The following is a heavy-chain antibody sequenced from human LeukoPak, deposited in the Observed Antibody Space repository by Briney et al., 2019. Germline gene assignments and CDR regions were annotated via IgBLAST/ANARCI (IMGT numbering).Heavy chain of an antibody. J-gene: IGHJ6*02. CDR2: ISYDGSNK. CDR3: ARGFYSNYYYYGMDV. Sequence: GGSLRLSCAASGFTFSSYAMHWVRQAPGKGLEWVAVISYDGSNKCYADSVKGRFTISRDNSKNTLYLQMNSLRAEDTAVYYCARGFYSNYYYYGMDVWGQGTTVTVSS. CDR1: GFTFSSYA. V-gene: IGHV3-30-3*01. D-gene: IGHD4-4*01.